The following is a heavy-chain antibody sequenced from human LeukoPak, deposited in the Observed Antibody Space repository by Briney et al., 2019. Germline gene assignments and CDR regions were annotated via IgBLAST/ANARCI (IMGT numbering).Heavy chain of an antibody. J-gene: IGHJ3*02. CDR1: GFTFDDYG. CDR2: INWNGGST. D-gene: IGHD3-3*01. CDR3: ARDYEWLVPFDI. V-gene: IGHV3-20*04. Sequence: PGGSPRLSCAASGFTFDDYGMSWVRQAPGKVLEWVSGINWNGGSTGYADSVKGRFTISRDNAKNSLYLQMNSLRAEDTALYYCARDYEWLVPFDIWGQGTMVTVSS.